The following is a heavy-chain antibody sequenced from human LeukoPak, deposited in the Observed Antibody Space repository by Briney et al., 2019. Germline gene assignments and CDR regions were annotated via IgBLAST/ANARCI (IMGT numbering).Heavy chain of an antibody. V-gene: IGHV5-51*01. J-gene: IGHJ3*02. Sequence: GESLKISCKGSGYRFTSYWIGWVRQMPGKGLEWMGIIYPGDSDTRYSPSFQGQVTFSADKSISTAYLQWSSLEASDTAMYYCARQAKLGAVAGINDAFDIWGQGTMDTVSS. CDR1: GYRFTSYW. CDR2: IYPGDSDT. CDR3: ARQAKLGAVAGINDAFDI. D-gene: IGHD6-19*01.